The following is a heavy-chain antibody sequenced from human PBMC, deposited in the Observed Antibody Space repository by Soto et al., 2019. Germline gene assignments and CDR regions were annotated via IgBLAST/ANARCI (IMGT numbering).Heavy chain of an antibody. V-gene: IGHV1-18*01. CDR3: AIDQDCSSTSCGWYDP. Sequence: ASVKVSCKASGYTFTSYGISWVRQAPGQGLEWMGWISAYNGNTNYAQKLQGRVTMTTDTSTSTAYMELRSLRSDDTAVYYCAIDQDCSSTSCGWYDPWGQGTLVTVSS. D-gene: IGHD2-2*01. J-gene: IGHJ5*02. CDR2: ISAYNGNT. CDR1: GYTFTSYG.